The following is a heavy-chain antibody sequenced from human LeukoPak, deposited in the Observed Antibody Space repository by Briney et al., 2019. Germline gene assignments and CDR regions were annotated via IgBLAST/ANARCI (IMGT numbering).Heavy chain of an antibody. Sequence: SETLSLTCTVSGGSISSYYWSWIRQPPGKGLEWIGYIYYSGSTNYNPSLKSRVTISVDTSKNQFSLKLTSLTAADTAVYYCAREYSSTWYNYFEYWGQGTLVTVSS. CDR3: AREYSSTWYNYFEY. CDR2: IYYSGST. V-gene: IGHV4-59*01. CDR1: GGSISSYY. D-gene: IGHD6-13*01. J-gene: IGHJ4*02.